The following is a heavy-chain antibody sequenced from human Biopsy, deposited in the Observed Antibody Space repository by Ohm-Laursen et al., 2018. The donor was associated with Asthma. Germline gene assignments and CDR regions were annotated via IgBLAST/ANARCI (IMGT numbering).Heavy chain of an antibody. CDR3: ARCQVGYSSGWSLLLKKIYYSGTDV. V-gene: IGHV1-69*01. Sequence: GPSVTVSCQAPGGTFSNFAISWVRQAPGHGLEWLGGIMTVFGTTNYAQKFQGRVTITADESTSTAYMEVTSLRSEDTAIYYCARCQVGYSSGWSLLLKKIYYSGTDVWGQGTAVTVSS. J-gene: IGHJ6*02. CDR1: GGTFSNFA. D-gene: IGHD6-19*01. CDR2: IMTVFGTT.